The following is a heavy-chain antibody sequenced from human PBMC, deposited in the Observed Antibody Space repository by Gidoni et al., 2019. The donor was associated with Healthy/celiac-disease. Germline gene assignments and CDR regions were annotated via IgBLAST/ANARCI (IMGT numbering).Heavy chain of an antibody. CDR2: IIPIFGTA. D-gene: IGHD3-22*01. J-gene: IGHJ6*02. V-gene: IGHV1-69*01. Sequence: QVQLVQSGAEVKKPGSSVKVSCKASGGTFSSYAIRWVRQAPGQGLEWMGGIIPIFGTANYAQKFQGRVTITADESTSTAYMELSSLRSEDTAVYYCARGPGYYYDSSGYYYGMDVWGQGTTVTVSS. CDR3: ARGPGYYYDSSGYYYGMDV. CDR1: GGTFSSYA.